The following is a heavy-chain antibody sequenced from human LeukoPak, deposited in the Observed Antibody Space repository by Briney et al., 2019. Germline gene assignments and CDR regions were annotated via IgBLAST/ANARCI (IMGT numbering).Heavy chain of an antibody. CDR3: ARDGSIGHFWSGYYGD. D-gene: IGHD3-3*02. J-gene: IGHJ4*02. V-gene: IGHV4-59*12. Sequence: SETLSLTCTVSGGSISSYYWSWIRQPPGKGLEWIGYIYYSGSTNYNPSLKSRVTISVDTSKNQFSLKLSSVTAADTAVYYCARDGSIGHFWSGYYGDWGQGTLVTVSS. CDR2: IYYSGST. CDR1: GGSISSYY.